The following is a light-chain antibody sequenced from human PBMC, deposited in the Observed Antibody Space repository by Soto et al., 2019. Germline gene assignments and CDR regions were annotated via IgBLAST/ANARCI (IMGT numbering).Light chain of an antibody. Sequence: DTVMTQSPLSLSVTPGEPASISFRSSQRLLHSNGDNYLDWYVQKPGQSPHLLIYLGSNRASGVAERFSGSESGTDFTLKISIVEAEDVGVYYCMQGLQRPVSFVGGTKVEIK. J-gene: IGKJ4*01. CDR2: LGS. CDR1: QRLLHSNGDNY. V-gene: IGKV2-28*01. CDR3: MQGLQRPVS.